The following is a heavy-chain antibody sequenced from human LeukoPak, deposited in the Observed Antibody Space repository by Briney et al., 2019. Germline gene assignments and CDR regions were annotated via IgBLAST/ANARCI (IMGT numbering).Heavy chain of an antibody. V-gene: IGHV3-53*01. Sequence: PGGSLRLSCAASGFTVNTNYMSWVRQAPGKGLEWVSIMHSVGTTYYADSVKGRFTFSRVNSKNTLYLQMNNLRAEDTAVYYCARDGSSGRGYYYYYGMDVWGEGTTVTVSS. D-gene: IGHD1-26*01. CDR3: ARDGSSGRGYYYYYGMDV. CDR2: MHSVGTT. J-gene: IGHJ6*04. CDR1: GFTVNTNY.